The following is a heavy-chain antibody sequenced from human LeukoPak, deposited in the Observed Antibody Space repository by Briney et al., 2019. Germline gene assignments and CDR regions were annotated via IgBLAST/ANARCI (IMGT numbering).Heavy chain of an antibody. V-gene: IGHV3-30-3*01. CDR3: ARAVGYYYYGMDV. J-gene: IGHJ6*02. Sequence: PGGSLRLSCAASGFTFSSYAMHWVRQAPGKGLEWVAVISYDGSNKYYADSVKGRFTISRDNSKNTLYLQMNSPRAEDTAVYYCARAVGYYYYGMDVWGQGTTVTVSS. CDR1: GFTFSSYA. CDR2: ISYDGSNK.